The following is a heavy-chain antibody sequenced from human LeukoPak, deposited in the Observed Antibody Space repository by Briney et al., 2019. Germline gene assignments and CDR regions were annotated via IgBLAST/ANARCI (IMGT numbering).Heavy chain of an antibody. D-gene: IGHD1-26*01. J-gene: IGHJ4*02. CDR2: INPIGGTT. Sequence: GASVKVSCKASGYTFTSYYIHWVRQAPGQGLEWMGIINPIGGTTDYAQKFQGRVTMTRDTSTSTVYMGLSSLRSEDTAVYYCAAESDFNENYYVWGQGTLITVSS. CDR1: GYTFTSYY. V-gene: IGHV1-46*01. CDR3: AAESDFNENYYV.